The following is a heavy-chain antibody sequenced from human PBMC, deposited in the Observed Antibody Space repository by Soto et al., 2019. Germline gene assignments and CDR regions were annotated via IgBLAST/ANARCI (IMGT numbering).Heavy chain of an antibody. Sequence: EVQLLESGGGLVQPGGSLRLSCAASGFTFSSCAMSWVRQAPGKGLEWVSVISRGGARTYYADSVKGRFTISRDNSKNTLYLQVNSLRAEDTAVYYCAKGTYSMGFDPWGQGTLVTVSS. J-gene: IGHJ5*02. CDR2: ISRGGART. D-gene: IGHD1-26*01. CDR3: AKGTYSMGFDP. V-gene: IGHV3-23*01. CDR1: GFTFSSCA.